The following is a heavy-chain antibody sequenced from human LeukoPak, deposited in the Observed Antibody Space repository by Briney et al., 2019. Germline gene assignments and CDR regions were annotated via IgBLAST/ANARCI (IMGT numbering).Heavy chain of an antibody. J-gene: IGHJ3*02. D-gene: IGHD2-8*01. CDR3: ATETYGGSDAFDI. CDR2: IYYSGST. CDR1: GGSISSYY. Sequence: SETLSLTCTVSGGSISSYYWSWIRQPPGKGLEWIGYIYYSGSTNYNPSLKSRVTISVDTSKNQFSLKLSSVTAEDTAVYYCATETYGGSDAFDIWGQGTMVTVSS. V-gene: IGHV4-59*01.